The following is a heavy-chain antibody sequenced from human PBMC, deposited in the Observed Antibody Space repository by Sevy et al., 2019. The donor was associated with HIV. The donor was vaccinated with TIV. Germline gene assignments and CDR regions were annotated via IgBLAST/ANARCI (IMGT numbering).Heavy chain of an antibody. CDR1: GFTFSSYW. CDR3: ARGAAAGTFDY. Sequence: GGSLRLSCAASGFTFSSYWMHWVGQAPGKGLVWVSRVNSDGSSTSYADSVKGRFTISRDNAKNTLYLQMNSLRAEDTAVYYCARGAAAGTFDYWGQGTLVTVSS. D-gene: IGHD6-13*01. V-gene: IGHV3-74*01. CDR2: VNSDGSST. J-gene: IGHJ4*02.